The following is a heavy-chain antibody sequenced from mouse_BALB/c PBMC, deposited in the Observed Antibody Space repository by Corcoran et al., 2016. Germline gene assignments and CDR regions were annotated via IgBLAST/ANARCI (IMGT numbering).Heavy chain of an antibody. Sequence: EVQLQQSGPELVKPGASVQMSCKASGYTFTSYVMHWVKQKPGQGLEWIGYINPYNDGTKYNEKFKGKATLTSDKSSSTAYMELSSLTSEDSAVYYCAHITGTYYFDYWGQGTTLTVSS. CDR3: AHITGTYYFDY. D-gene: IGHD4-1*01. J-gene: IGHJ2*01. V-gene: IGHV1S136*01. CDR2: INPYNDGT. CDR1: GYTFTSYV.